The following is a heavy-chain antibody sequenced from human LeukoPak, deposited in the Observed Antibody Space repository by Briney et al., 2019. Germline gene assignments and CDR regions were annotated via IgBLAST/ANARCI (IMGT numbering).Heavy chain of an antibody. CDR3: ARDGWFGDYHWFDP. D-gene: IGHD3-10*01. J-gene: IGHJ5*02. CDR2: ISSASNTI. Sequence: GGSLRLSCAASGFTFSSYSMNWVRQAPGKGLEWVSYISSASNTIYYADSVKRRFTISRDNAKNSLYLQMNSLRAEDTAMYYCARDGWFGDYHWFDPWGQGTLVTVSS. V-gene: IGHV3-48*01. CDR1: GFTFSSYS.